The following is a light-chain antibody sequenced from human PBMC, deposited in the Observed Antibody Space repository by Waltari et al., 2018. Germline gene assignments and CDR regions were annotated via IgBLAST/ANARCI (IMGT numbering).Light chain of an antibody. J-gene: IGKJ2*01. CDR3: QQYYKSRT. CDR2: WAS. CDR1: HSVLYTSNNKNY. V-gene: IGKV4-1*01. Sequence: HSVLYTSNNKNYLGWYQQKPGRPPKLLFYWASTRESGVPGRCSAGGSGTDFTLTISSLQAEDVAIYYCQQYYKSRTFGQGTKLEIK.